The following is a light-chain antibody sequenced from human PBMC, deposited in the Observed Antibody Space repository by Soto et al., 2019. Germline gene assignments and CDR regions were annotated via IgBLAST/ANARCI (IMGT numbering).Light chain of an antibody. Sequence: GMTQSPASLCVSPGERDNLXCRASQGSGTHFDWYQQRPGKAPRPLIYAASTRATGGPARFSGSGSETEFTLTITTRQSDDFAVYYGQQYNHWPLSFGVGTKVDIK. J-gene: IGKJ4*01. CDR1: QGSGTH. CDR2: AAS. CDR3: QQYNHWPLS. V-gene: IGKV3-15*01.